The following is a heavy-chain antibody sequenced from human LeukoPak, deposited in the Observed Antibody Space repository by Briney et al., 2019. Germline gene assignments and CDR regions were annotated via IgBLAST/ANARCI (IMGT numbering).Heavy chain of an antibody. J-gene: IGHJ5*02. CDR1: GDSINNYY. Sequence: RPSETLSLTCIVSGDSINNYYWDWIRQPAGQGLEWIGRIYTSGSTNSNPSRKSRVTMAVDTSNNQFSLELRSVTAADTAVYYCARSDYGDYDLLTWFDPWGQGTLVTVSS. D-gene: IGHD4-17*01. CDR2: IYTSGST. V-gene: IGHV4-4*07. CDR3: ARSDYGDYDLLTWFDP.